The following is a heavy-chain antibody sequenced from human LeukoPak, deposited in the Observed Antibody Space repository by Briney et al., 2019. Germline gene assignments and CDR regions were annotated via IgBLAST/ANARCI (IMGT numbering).Heavy chain of an antibody. D-gene: IGHD3-10*01. CDR1: GFTFSSSA. J-gene: IGHJ4*02. CDR3: ARDEGTYYMIY. CDR2: ISNNGGYT. V-gene: IGHV3-23*01. Sequence: GGSLRLSCAASGFTFSSSAMSWVRQAPGKGLEWVSTISNNGGYTYYADSVQGRFTISRDNSKSTLCLQMNSLRAEDTAVYYCARDEGTYYMIYWGQGTLVTVSS.